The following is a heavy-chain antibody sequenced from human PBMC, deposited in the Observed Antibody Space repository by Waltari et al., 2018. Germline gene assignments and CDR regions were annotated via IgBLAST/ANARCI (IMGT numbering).Heavy chain of an antibody. V-gene: IGHV4-34*01. J-gene: IGHJ4*02. D-gene: IGHD1-1*01. CDR1: GGSFSGYY. Sequence: QVQLQQWGAGLLKPSETLSLTCAVYGGSFSGYYWSWIRQPPGKGLEWIGEINHSGSTNYNPSLKRRVTISVDTSKNQFSLRLSSVTAADTAVYYCARKMRNGGTVDYWGQGTLVTVSS. CDR2: INHSGST. CDR3: ARKMRNGGTVDY.